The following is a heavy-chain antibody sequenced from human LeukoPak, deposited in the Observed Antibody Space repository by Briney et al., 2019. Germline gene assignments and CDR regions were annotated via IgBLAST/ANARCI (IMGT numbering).Heavy chain of an antibody. CDR2: INTDGSST. Sequence: GGSLRLSCAASGFTFSSYWMHWVRQAPGKGLVWVLRINTDGSSTSYADSVKGRFTISRDNAKNTLYLQMNSLRAEDTAVYYCARDVGTVVTYDAFDIWGQGTMVTVSS. CDR3: ARDVGTVVTYDAFDI. J-gene: IGHJ3*02. D-gene: IGHD4-23*01. V-gene: IGHV3-74*01. CDR1: GFTFSSYW.